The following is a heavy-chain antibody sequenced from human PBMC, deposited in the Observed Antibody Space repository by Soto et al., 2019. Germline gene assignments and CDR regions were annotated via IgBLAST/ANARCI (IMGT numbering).Heavy chain of an antibody. CDR1: GFTFDDNA. CDR2: INWKSDI. J-gene: IGHJ4*02. Sequence: GGSLRLSCAVSGFTFDDNAMHWVRQAPEKGLEWVSGINWKSDIGYADSVKGRFTISRDNAENSLYLQMNSLRAEDTALYYCAISQDRGGRTTFIYWGQGTKVTVSS. V-gene: IGHV3-9*01. CDR3: AISQDRGGRTTFIY. D-gene: IGHD3-16*01.